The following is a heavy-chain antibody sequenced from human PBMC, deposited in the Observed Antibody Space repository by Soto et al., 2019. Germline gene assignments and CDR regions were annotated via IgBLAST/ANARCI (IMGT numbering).Heavy chain of an antibody. CDR3: ARSAGYYYDSPDY. J-gene: IGHJ4*02. CDR2: IPYDGSNK. Sequence: GSLRLSCAASGFIFSDYSMHWVRQAPGKGLEWVAVIPYDGSNKHYADSVEGRFTVSRDNSKNTLYLQMSSLRAEDTAVYYCARSAGYYYDSPDYWGQGTPVTVSS. CDR1: GFIFSDYS. V-gene: IGHV3-30-3*01. D-gene: IGHD3-22*01.